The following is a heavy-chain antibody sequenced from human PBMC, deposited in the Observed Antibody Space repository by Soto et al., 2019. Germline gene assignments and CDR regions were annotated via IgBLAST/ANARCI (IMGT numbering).Heavy chain of an antibody. J-gene: IGHJ4*02. CDR1: GGSISSGDYY. CDR2: IYYSGST. Sequence: SETLSLTCTVSGGSISSGDYYWSWIRQPPGKGLEWMGDIYYSGSTYYNPSLKSRVTISLDTSKNQFSLKLNSVTAGDTAVYYCARANYYDSSRRPFDYWGQGTLVTVSS. D-gene: IGHD3-22*01. V-gene: IGHV4-30-4*01. CDR3: ARANYYDSSRRPFDY.